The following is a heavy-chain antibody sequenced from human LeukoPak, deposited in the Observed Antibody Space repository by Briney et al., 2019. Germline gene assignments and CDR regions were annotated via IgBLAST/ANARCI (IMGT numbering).Heavy chain of an antibody. CDR2: ISGSGDNT. Sequence: PGGSLRLSCAASGFTFSGFAMSWVRRTPGKGLEWVSGISGSGDNTLYAASVKGRFTISRDNSKNTLYLEMNSLRAEDTAIYYCAKMKGHPLQKYYMDDWGQGTTVTVSS. V-gene: IGHV3-23*01. D-gene: IGHD2/OR15-2a*01. J-gene: IGHJ6*01. CDR3: AKMKGHPLQKYYMDD. CDR1: GFTFSGFA.